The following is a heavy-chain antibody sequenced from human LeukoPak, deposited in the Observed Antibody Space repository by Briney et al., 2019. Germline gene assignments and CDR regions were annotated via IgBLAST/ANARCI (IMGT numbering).Heavy chain of an antibody. J-gene: IGHJ4*02. CDR2: ISSSSSYI. CDR1: GFTFSSYS. Sequence: GGSLRLSCAASGFTFSSYSMNWVRQAPGKGLEWVSSISSSSSYIYYADSVKGRFTISRDNAKNSLYLQMNSLSAEDTAVYYCARGLTGSSSFVDYWGQGTLVTVSS. CDR3: ARGLTGSSSFVDY. V-gene: IGHV3-21*01. D-gene: IGHD6-6*01.